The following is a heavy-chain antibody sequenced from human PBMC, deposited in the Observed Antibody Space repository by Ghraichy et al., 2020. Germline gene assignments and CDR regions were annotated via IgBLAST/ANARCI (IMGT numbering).Heavy chain of an antibody. V-gene: IGHV3-74*01. D-gene: IGHD3-16*01. J-gene: IGHJ4*02. CDR1: GFTFSSHW. CDR2: ISIDGSIT. Sequence: GESLHISCAASGFTFSSHWMHWVRQPPGKGLVWVSRISIDGSITRYADSVKGRFTISRDNAKNTLYLQINSLTADDTAVYYCARSNTMKPAVWELDYWGQGALVTVSS. CDR3: ARSNTMKPAVWELDY.